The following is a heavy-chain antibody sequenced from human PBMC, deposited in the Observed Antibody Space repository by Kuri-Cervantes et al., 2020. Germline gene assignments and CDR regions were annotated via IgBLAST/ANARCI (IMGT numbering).Heavy chain of an antibody. CDR1: GFTFSSYW. V-gene: IGHV3-74*01. J-gene: IGHJ3*02. Sequence: GESLKISCAASGFTFSSYWMHWVRQAPGEGLVWVSRINSDGSSTTYADSVKGRFTISRDNAKNTLYLQMNSLRTEDTAVYYCARFAGLSDDFDMWGQGTTVTVSS. D-gene: IGHD2/OR15-2a*01. CDR2: INSDGSST. CDR3: ARFAGLSDDFDM.